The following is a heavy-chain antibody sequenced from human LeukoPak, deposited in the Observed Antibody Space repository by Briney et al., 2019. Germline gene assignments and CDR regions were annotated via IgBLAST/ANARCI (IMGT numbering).Heavy chain of an antibody. Sequence: GASVKVSCKASGYTFTSYDINWVRQATGQGLEWMGWMNPNSGNTGYAQKFQGRVTMTRDTSISTAYMELSRLRSDDTAVYYCARDSAGAGGDGYNSMDYWGQGTLVTVSS. V-gene: IGHV1-8*01. J-gene: IGHJ4*02. CDR1: GYTFTSYD. CDR2: MNPNSGNT. CDR3: ARDSAGAGGDGYNSMDY. D-gene: IGHD2-21*01.